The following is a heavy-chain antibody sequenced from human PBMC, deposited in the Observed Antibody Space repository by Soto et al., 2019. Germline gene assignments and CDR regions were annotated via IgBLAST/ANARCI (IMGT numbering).Heavy chain of an antibody. CDR1: GFTFSSYS. V-gene: IGHV3-48*02. J-gene: IGHJ2*01. CDR2: ISSSSSTI. D-gene: IGHD3-22*01. CDR3: ARGPPLLVVVITTGWYFDL. Sequence: GGSLRLSCAASGFTFSSYSMNWVRQAPGKGLEWVSYISSSSSTIYYADSVKGRFTISRDNAKNSLYLQMNSLRDEDTAVCYCARGPPLLVVVITTGWYFDLWGRGTLVTVSS.